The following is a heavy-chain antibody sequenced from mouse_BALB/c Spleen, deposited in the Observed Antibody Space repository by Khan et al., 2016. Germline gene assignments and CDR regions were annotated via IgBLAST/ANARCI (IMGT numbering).Heavy chain of an antibody. CDR3: AKHGLRYYAMDY. Sequence: QVQLQQSGPGLVAPSQSLSITCTVSGFSLTDYGLSWIRQPPGKGLEWLGVIWGGGSTYYYSALKSRLSISKDNSTSQVFLKMNSLQTDDTAMYDCAKHGLRYYAMDYWGQGTSVTVSS. CDR1: GFSLTDYG. J-gene: IGHJ4*01. V-gene: IGHV2-6-5*01. CDR2: IWGGGST.